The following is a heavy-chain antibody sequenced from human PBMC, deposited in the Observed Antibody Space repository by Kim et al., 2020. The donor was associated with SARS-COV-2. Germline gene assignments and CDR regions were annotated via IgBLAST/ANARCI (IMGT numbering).Heavy chain of an antibody. J-gene: IGHJ4*02. Sequence: SGRTYYNPSLNSRVTISVDTSKNPFSLKLSSVTAADTAVYYCARAHGLDYWGQGTLVTVSS. D-gene: IGHD2-8*01. CDR3: ARAHGLDY. CDR2: SGRT. V-gene: IGHV4-30-2*05.